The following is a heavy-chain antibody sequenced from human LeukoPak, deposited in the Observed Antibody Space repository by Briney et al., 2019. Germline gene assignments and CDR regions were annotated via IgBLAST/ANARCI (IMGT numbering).Heavy chain of an antibody. CDR3: ARCSPGDSSNFYAVLQY. J-gene: IGHJ4*02. D-gene: IGHD3-22*01. V-gene: IGHV1-69*06. Sequence: SVKVSCTPSRGTSSAYAVSWVRLTPAQGIEWMGVVIPVFGTTTYAQKFQAKVTMTADKSTNTAYLEISSLTSDDTAVYYCARCSPGDSSNFYAVLQYWGQGTQVTVST. CDR1: RGTSSAYA. CDR2: VIPVFGTT.